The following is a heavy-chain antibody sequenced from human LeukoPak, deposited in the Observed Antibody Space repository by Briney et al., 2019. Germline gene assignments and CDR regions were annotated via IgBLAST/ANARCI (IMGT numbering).Heavy chain of an antibody. J-gene: IGHJ5*02. D-gene: IGHD3-9*01. CDR3: LRTSATGSPINWSDP. CDR2: INPNGGVT. CDR1: GYTFTGYY. V-gene: IGHV1-2*02. Sequence: GGSLKVSCMASGYTFTGYYIHWVRQAPGQGLEWVGWINPNGGVTKYAQTLQGRITMTRDTAMDPLYLDLDRLRVDDTALYYCLRTSATGSPINWSDPRGQGTMLTVPS.